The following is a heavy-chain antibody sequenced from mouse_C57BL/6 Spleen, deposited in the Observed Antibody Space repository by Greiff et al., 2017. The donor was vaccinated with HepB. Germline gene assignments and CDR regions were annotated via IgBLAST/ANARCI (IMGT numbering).Heavy chain of an antibody. Sequence: QVQLQQPGAELVKPGASVKLSCKASGYTFTSYWMHWVKQRPGRGLEWIGRIDPNSGGTKYNEKFKSKATLTVDKPSSTAYMQLSSLTSEDSAVYDCAREDYGRHPYWYFDVWGTGTTVTVSS. CDR1: GYTFTSYW. D-gene: IGHD1-1*01. J-gene: IGHJ1*03. CDR2: IDPNSGGT. V-gene: IGHV1-72*01. CDR3: AREDYGRHPYWYFDV.